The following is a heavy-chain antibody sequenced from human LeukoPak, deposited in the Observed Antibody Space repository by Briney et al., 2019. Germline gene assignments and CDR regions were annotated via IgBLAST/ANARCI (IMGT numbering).Heavy chain of an antibody. CDR2: IYHSGST. J-gene: IGHJ3*02. CDR3: ARVGAHDAFDI. CDR1: GYSISSGYY. V-gene: IGHV4-38-2*02. D-gene: IGHD3-16*01. Sequence: SETLSLTCTVSGYSISSGYYWGWIRQPPGKGLEWIGSIYHSGSTYYNPSLKSRVTISVDTSKNQFSLKLSSVTAADTAVYYCARVGAHDAFDIWGQGTMVTVSS.